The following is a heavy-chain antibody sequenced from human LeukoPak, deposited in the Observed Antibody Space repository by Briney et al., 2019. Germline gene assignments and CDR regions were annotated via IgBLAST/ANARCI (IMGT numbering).Heavy chain of an antibody. Sequence: SVKVSCKASGGTFSSYAISWVRQAPGQGLEWMGRIIPILGIANYAQKFQGRVTITADKSTSTAYMELSSLRSEDTAVYYCARHGLAEYQLLSWFDPWGQGTLVTVSS. D-gene: IGHD2-2*01. J-gene: IGHJ5*02. CDR1: GGTFSSYA. CDR2: IIPILGIA. V-gene: IGHV1-69*04. CDR3: ARHGLAEYQLLSWFDP.